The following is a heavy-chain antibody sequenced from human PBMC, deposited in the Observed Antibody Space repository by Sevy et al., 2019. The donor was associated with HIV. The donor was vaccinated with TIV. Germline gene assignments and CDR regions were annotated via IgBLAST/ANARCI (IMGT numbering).Heavy chain of an antibody. V-gene: IGHV3-7*01. CDR2: IKQDGSEK. CDR3: ARVEYYYDSSGYYHPVAFDI. J-gene: IGHJ3*02. D-gene: IGHD3-22*01. CDR1: GFTFSSYW. Sequence: GGSLRLSCAASGFTFSSYWMSWVRQAPGKGLEWVANIKQDGSEKYYVDSVEGRFTISRDNAKNSLYLQMNSLRAKDTAVYYCARVEYYYDSSGYYHPVAFDIWGQGTMVTVSS.